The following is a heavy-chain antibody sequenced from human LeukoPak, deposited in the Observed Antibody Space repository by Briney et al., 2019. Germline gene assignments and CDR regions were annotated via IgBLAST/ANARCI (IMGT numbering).Heavy chain of an antibody. CDR3: ARVSTSAWCMDY. D-gene: IGHD6-19*01. J-gene: IGHJ4*02. V-gene: IGHV4-61*01. CDR1: GGSISSGSYY. CDR2: MYYSGST. Sequence: SHTLSLTCTVSGGSISSGSYYWSWIRQPPGKGLEWIGYMYYSGSTNYNPSLKSRVTISVDTSKNQFSLKLTSVAAADTAMYYCARVSTSAWCMDYWGQGTLVTVSS.